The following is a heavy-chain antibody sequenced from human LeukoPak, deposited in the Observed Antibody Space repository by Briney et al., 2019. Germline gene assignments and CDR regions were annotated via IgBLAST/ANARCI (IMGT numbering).Heavy chain of an antibody. V-gene: IGHV4-31*03. Sequence: SQTLSLTSTVSGGSISSGGYYWSWIRQHPGKGLEWIGYIYYSGSTYYNPSLKSRVTISVDTSKNQFSLKLSSVTAADTAVYYCARDNGYNPPNSAFDIWGQGTMVTVSS. CDR2: IYYSGST. CDR1: GGSISSGGYY. J-gene: IGHJ3*02. CDR3: ARDNGYNPPNSAFDI. D-gene: IGHD5-24*01.